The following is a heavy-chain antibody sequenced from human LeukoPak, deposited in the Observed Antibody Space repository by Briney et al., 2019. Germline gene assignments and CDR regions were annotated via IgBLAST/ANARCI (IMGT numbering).Heavy chain of an antibody. Sequence: SETLSLTCTVSGGSISSSSYYWGWIRQPPGKGLEWIGSIYYSGSTYYNPSLKSRVTISVDTSKNQFSLKLSSVTAADTAVYYCARGGTYYYDSSGYIRLGDYYYMDVWGKGTTVTVSS. V-gene: IGHV4-39*07. CDR3: ARGGTYYYDSSGYIRLGDYYYMDV. D-gene: IGHD3-22*01. CDR2: IYYSGST. CDR1: GGSISSSSYY. J-gene: IGHJ6*03.